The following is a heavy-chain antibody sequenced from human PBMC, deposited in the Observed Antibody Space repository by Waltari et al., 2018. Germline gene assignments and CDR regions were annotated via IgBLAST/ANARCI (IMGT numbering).Heavy chain of an antibody. V-gene: IGHV4-38-2*01. CDR2: IYHSGST. D-gene: IGHD6-19*01. CDR1: GYSISSGYY. J-gene: IGHJ4*02. Sequence: QVQLQESGPGLVKPSETLSLTCAVSGYSISSGYYWGWIRQPPGKGLEWIGSIYHSGSTYYNPSLKSRVTISVDTSKNQFSLKLSSVTAADTAVYYCAGPPGKWLVTYFDYWGQGTLVTVSS. CDR3: AGPPGKWLVTYFDY.